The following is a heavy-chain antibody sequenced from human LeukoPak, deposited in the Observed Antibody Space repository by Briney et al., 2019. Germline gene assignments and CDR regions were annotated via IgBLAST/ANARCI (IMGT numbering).Heavy chain of an antibody. Sequence: GASVKVSCKASGGTFSSYAISWGRQAPGQGLEWMGGSIPIFGTANYAQKFQGRVTITTDESTSTAYMELSSLRSEDAAVYYCARDATYYDFWSGYHPYYMDVWGKGTTVTVSS. CDR2: SIPIFGTA. J-gene: IGHJ6*03. V-gene: IGHV1-69*05. CDR1: GGTFSSYA. D-gene: IGHD3-3*01. CDR3: ARDATYYDFWSGYHPYYMDV.